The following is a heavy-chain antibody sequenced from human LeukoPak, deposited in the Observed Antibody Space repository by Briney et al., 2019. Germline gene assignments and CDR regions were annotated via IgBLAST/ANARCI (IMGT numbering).Heavy chain of an antibody. CDR3: AKYYYDSYEGYYFDY. CDR2: INPNSGGT. V-gene: IGHV1-2*02. CDR1: GYTFTGSY. Sequence: GASVKVSCKASGYTFTGSYMHWVRQAPGQGLEWMEWINPNSGGTNYAQKFQGRVTMTRDTSISTAYMELSRLKSDDTAFYYCAKYYYDSYEGYYFDYWGQGTLVTVSS. D-gene: IGHD3-22*01. J-gene: IGHJ4*02.